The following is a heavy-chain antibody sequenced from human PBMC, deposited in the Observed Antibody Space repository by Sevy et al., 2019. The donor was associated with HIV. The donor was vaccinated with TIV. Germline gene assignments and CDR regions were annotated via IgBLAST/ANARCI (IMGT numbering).Heavy chain of an antibody. CDR1: GFTFSSYW. Sequence: GGSLRLSCAASGFTFSSYWMSWVRQAPGKGLEWVANIKQDGSEKYYVDSVKGRFTISRDNAKNSLYLQMNSLRAEDTAVYYCAREILGHYYGSGIYYTPPQDYWGQGTLVTVSS. CDR3: AREILGHYYGSGIYYTPPQDY. D-gene: IGHD3-10*01. V-gene: IGHV3-7*01. J-gene: IGHJ4*02. CDR2: IKQDGSEK.